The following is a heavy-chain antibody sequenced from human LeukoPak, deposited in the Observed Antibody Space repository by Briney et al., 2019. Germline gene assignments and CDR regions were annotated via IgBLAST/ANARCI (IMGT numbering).Heavy chain of an antibody. CDR3: AEGPSMGAGPDY. V-gene: IGHV3-9*01. D-gene: IGHD6-19*01. CDR2: ISWNSGSI. Sequence: PGRSLRLSCAASGFNFDDYAMHWVRQAPGKGLEWVSGISWNSGSIGYADSVKGRFTISRDNAKNSLYLRMNSLRAEDTALYYCAEGPSMGAGPDYWGQGTLVTVSS. CDR1: GFNFDDYA. J-gene: IGHJ4*02.